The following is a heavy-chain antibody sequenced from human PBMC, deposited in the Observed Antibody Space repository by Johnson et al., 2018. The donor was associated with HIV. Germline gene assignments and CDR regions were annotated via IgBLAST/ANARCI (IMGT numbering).Heavy chain of an antibody. CDR3: ARTLKWELGVPEWDSFDI. D-gene: IGHD1-26*01. J-gene: IGHJ3*02. CDR1: GFTFSSYW. Sequence: VQLVESGGGLVQPGGSLRLSCAASGFTFSSYWMSWVRQAPGKGLEWVANIKQDGSEKYYVDSVKGRFTISRDNAKNSLYLQMNSLRAEDTAWYYCARTLKWELGVPEWDSFDIWGQGTMVTVSA. V-gene: IGHV3-7*03. CDR2: IKQDGSEK.